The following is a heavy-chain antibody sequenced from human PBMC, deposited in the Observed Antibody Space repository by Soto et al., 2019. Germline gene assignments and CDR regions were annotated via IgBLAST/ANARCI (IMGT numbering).Heavy chain of an antibody. V-gene: IGHV3-23*01. CDR1: GFTFRSYA. J-gene: IGHJ6*01. CDR2: VSASGTGT. Sequence: EVQLLESGGGLVQPGGSLRLSCAASGFTFRSYAMSWVRQAPGKGLEWVSAVSASGTGTYYSDSVKGRFTISRDNSKNTLYLQMNRLRPEDTAVYKCAKDLRTTISDYGMDVW. CDR3: AKDLRTTISDYGMDV.